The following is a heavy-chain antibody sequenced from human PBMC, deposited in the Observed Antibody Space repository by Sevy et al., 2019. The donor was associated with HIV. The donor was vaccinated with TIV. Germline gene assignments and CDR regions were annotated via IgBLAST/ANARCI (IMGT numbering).Heavy chain of an antibody. CDR2: ISPYNGNT. CDR3: AKALNPALESMIEVIFPTLKGFDV. CDR1: GYSFPNYI. D-gene: IGHD3-22*01. V-gene: IGHV1-18*01. J-gene: IGHJ3*01. Sequence: ASVKVSCKASGYSFPNYIITWVRQAPGQGLELMGWISPYNGNTNYAQKFQGRVTMTTDTSTNTAYMDLRSLRSDDTAVYYCAKALNPALESMIEVIFPTLKGFDVWGQGTMVTVSS.